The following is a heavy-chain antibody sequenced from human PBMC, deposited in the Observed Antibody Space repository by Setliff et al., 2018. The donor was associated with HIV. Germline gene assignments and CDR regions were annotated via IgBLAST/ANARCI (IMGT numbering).Heavy chain of an antibody. D-gene: IGHD6-6*01. J-gene: IGHJ4*02. V-gene: IGHV4-39*02. CDR3: AREDSSYHYFDY. CDR2: IFYSGSA. CDR1: GGSISSSSYY. Sequence: SETLSLTCTVSGGSISSSSYYWGWIRQPPGKGREWIGSIFYSGSANYNPSLRSPVAISVDTSKNQFSLKLTSVTAADMAVYYCAREDSSYHYFDYWGQGMLVTVSS.